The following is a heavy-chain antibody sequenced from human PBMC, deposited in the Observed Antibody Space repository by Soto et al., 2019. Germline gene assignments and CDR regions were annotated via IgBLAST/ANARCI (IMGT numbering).Heavy chain of an antibody. Sequence: TSETLSLTCTVSGGSISSGGYYWSWIRQHPGKGLEWIGYIYYSGSTYYNPSLKSRVTISVDTSKNQFSLKLSSVTAADTAVYYCAREGYDILTGYPNWFDPWGQGTLVTVSS. J-gene: IGHJ5*02. V-gene: IGHV4-31*03. CDR1: GGSISSGGYY. CDR2: IYYSGST. CDR3: AREGYDILTGYPNWFDP. D-gene: IGHD3-9*01.